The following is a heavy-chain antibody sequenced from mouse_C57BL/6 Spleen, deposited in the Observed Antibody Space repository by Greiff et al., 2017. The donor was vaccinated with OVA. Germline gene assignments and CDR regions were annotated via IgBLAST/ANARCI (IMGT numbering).Heavy chain of an antibody. CDR2: INPSTGGT. CDR1: GYSFTGYY. V-gene: IGHV1-42*01. D-gene: IGHD1-1*01. CDR3: ARAIYYYGSNPFYAMDY. J-gene: IGHJ4*01. Sequence: VQLQQSGPELVKPGASVKISCKASGYSFTGYYMNWVKQSPEKSLEWIGEINPSTGGTTYNQKFKAKATLTVDKSSSTAYMQLKSLTSEDSAVYYCARAIYYYGSNPFYAMDYWGQGTSVTVSS.